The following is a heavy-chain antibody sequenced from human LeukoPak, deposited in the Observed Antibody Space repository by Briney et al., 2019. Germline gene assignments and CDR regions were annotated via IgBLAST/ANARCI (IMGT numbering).Heavy chain of an antibody. CDR3: ARGFDEYYGMDV. D-gene: IGHD2/OR15-2a*01. Sequence: GRSLRLSCAASGFTFTIYWMNWVRQAPGKGLEWVANIKQDGSEKYYVGSVKGRFTISRDNARESLYLQMNSLRAEDTAVYYCARGFDEYYGMDVWGKGTSVTVSS. V-gene: IGHV3-7*03. CDR1: GFTFTIYW. J-gene: IGHJ6*04. CDR2: IKQDGSEK.